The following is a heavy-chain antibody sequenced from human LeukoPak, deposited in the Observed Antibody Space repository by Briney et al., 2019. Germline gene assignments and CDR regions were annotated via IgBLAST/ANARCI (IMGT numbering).Heavy chain of an antibody. V-gene: IGHV1-69*05. CDR1: GGTFSSYA. J-gene: IGHJ6*03. CDR3: ARHSSSWYSGHYMDV. Sequence: SVKVSCKASGGTFSSYAISWVRQAPGQGLEWMGGIIPIFGTANYAQKFQGRVTITTHESTSTAYMELSSLRSEDTAVYYCARHSSSWYSGHYMDVWGKGTTVTVSS. D-gene: IGHD6-13*01. CDR2: IIPIFGTA.